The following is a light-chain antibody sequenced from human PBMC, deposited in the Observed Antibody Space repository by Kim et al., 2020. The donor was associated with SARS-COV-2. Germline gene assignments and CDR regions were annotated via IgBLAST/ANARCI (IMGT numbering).Light chain of an antibody. CDR2: LNSDGSH. CDR3: QTWDIGIHV. J-gene: IGLJ3*02. CDR1: SGHNRNA. Sequence: QLVLTQSPSASASLGASVKLTCTLSSGHNRNAIAWHQQQPERGPRYLMKLNSDGSHTKGDGIPDRFSGSSSGAERYLTISSLQSEDEADYYCQTWDIGIHVFGGGTQLTVL. V-gene: IGLV4-69*01.